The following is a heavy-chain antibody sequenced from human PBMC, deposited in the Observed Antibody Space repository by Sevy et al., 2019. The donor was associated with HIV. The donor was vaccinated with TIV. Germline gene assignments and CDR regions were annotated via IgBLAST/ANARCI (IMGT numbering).Heavy chain of an antibody. J-gene: IGHJ4*02. CDR2: RSSSSSYI. CDR1: GFTFSSYS. V-gene: IGHV3-21*01. Sequence: GGSLRLSCAASGFTFSSYSMNWVRRAPGKGLEWVSCRSSSSSYIDYADSVKGRFTISRDNAKNSLYLQMNSLRAEDTAVYYCARAAYYYDSSGYYYVDYWGQGTLVTVSS. CDR3: ARAAYYYDSSGYYYVDY. D-gene: IGHD3-22*01.